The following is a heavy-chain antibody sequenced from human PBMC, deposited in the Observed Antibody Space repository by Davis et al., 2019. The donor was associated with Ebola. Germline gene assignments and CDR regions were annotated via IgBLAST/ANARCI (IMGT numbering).Heavy chain of an antibody. CDR3: ARVEHCSSTSCYLGGFDY. D-gene: IGHD2-2*01. CDR1: GFIFSTYW. J-gene: IGHJ4*02. CDR2: INSDGTRI. Sequence: PGGSLRLSCAASGFIFSTYWIHWVRQAPGKGLVWVSRINSDGTRIDYADSVKGRFTISRDNAKNTLYLDMTSLSAEDTAVYYCARVEHCSSTSCYLGGFDYWGQGTLVTVSS. V-gene: IGHV3-74*01.